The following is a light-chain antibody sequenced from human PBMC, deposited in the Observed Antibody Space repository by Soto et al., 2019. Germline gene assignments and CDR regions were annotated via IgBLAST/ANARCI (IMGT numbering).Light chain of an antibody. CDR1: QYINTR. J-gene: IGKJ4*01. CDR2: SAS. CDR3: QQYSSSPLT. Sequence: EVVLTLSPTTLSPFQIKRVTLSCRASQYINTRLAWYQHRPGQAPRLLIHSASSRATGIPDRFSGSGSGTDFTLTISRLEPEDFAVYYCQQYSSSPLTFGGGTKVDIK. V-gene: IGKV3-20*01.